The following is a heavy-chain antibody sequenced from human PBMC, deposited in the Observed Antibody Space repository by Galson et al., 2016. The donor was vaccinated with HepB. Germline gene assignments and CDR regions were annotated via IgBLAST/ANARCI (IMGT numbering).Heavy chain of an antibody. CDR3: AKEGPDSGGSRYSFDY. V-gene: IGHV3-30*18. CDR1: EFTFSHYA. D-gene: IGHD2-15*01. J-gene: IGHJ4*02. CDR2: VSASGTTK. Sequence: SLRLSCAASEFTFSHYAMSWVRQAPGKGLEWVAVVSASGTTKYYGESVKGRFTISRDSPKNTLYLEMNSLRPEDTAVYYCAKEGPDSGGSRYSFDYWGQGTLVTVSS.